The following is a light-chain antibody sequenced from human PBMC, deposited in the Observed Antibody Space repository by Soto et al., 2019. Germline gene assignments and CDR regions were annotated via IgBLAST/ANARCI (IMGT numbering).Light chain of an antibody. CDR1: QGIGDW. CDR2: RAS. Sequence: DIQMTQSPPTLSASVGDRVTITCRASQGIGDWLAWYQQKPGKGPKLLIYRASNLENGVPSRFSGGGSGTEISHTSSNLQPGDFATYYLQQNSNYWTIGRGIKVEIK. J-gene: IGKJ4*02. CDR3: QQNSNYWT. V-gene: IGKV1-5*03.